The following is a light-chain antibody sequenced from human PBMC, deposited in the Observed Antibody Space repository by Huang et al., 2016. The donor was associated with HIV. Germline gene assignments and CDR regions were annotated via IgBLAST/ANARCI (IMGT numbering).Light chain of an antibody. CDR2: AAS. CDR1: ENIRNY. CDR3: QQSYNAPRT. Sequence: DIQMTQSPSSLSAFVGDKVTIPCRASENIRNYLNWYQQKPGKAPNLLLYAASSLQSGVPSRFSGSGTGTDFNLTINSLQPEDYATYFCQQSYNAPRTFGQGTKVEIK. V-gene: IGKV1-39*01. J-gene: IGKJ1*01.